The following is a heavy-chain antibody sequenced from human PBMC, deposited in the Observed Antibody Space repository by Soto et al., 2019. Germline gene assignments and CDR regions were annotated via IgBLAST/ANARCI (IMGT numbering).Heavy chain of an antibody. V-gene: IGHV5-51*01. CDR2: IYPSDSDT. CDR3: ARGGVSTRTFDY. J-gene: IGHJ4*02. CDR1: GYNFAGYW. D-gene: IGHD3-3*01. Sequence: GDSLKISCKCSGYNFAGYWIAWVRQMPGKGLELMGIIYPSDSDTRYRPSFQGQVTISADKSISSAYLQWSSLRASDTAMYYCARGGVSTRTFDYWGQGNPVTVYS.